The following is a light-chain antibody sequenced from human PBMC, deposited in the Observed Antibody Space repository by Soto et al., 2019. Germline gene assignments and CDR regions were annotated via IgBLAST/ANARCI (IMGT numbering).Light chain of an antibody. CDR3: SSYTGNNIYVI. CDR2: AVN. CDR1: SSDIGGYNY. Sequence: QSVLTQPPSATGSPGQSVTISCNGTSSDIGGYNYVSWYQQHPGRAHRLIIYAVNKRPSGVPGRFSGSKSGDSASLTVSGLQAEDEADYYCSSYTGNNIYVIFGGGTKLTVL. J-gene: IGLJ2*01. V-gene: IGLV2-8*01.